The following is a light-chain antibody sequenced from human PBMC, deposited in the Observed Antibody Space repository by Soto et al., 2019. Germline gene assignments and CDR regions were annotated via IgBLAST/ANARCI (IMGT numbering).Light chain of an antibody. CDR1: QRISSN. Sequence: EILMTQSQATLSFSPGARATLSCRASQRISSNVAWYQQKPGQAPRLLISGASTRATGVPARFSGGGSGTEFTLTISSLQAEDLAVYFCQQYKDWPPYTFGQGTKLEIK. J-gene: IGKJ2*01. CDR3: QQYKDWPPYT. V-gene: IGKV3-15*01. CDR2: GAS.